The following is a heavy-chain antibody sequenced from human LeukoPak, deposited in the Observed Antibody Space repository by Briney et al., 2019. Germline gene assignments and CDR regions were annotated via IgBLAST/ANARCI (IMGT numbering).Heavy chain of an antibody. J-gene: IGHJ4*02. CDR3: ARVGMDSSGYLYYFDY. CDR1: GGSISSGSYY. V-gene: IGHV4-61*02. D-gene: IGHD3-22*01. Sequence: ASETLSLTCTVSGGSISSGSYYWSWIRQPAGKGLEWIWSIYTSGSTNYNPSLKSRVTISVDTSKNQFSLKLSSVTAADTAVYYCARVGMDSSGYLYYFDYWGQGTLVTVSS. CDR2: IYTSGST.